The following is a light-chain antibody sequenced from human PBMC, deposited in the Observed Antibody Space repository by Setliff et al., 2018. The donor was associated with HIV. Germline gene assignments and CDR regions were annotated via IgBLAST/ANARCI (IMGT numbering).Light chain of an antibody. Sequence: QSVLTQTPSASGTPGQGVTISCSGGSSNIGTNTVNWYQKLPGTAPKLLMYSDNQRPSGVPDRFSASKSGTSASLVISGLQSEDEADYYCATWDDSLNGRVFGTGTKVTVL. J-gene: IGLJ1*01. CDR3: ATWDDSLNGRV. CDR2: SDN. V-gene: IGLV1-44*01. CDR1: SSNIGTNT.